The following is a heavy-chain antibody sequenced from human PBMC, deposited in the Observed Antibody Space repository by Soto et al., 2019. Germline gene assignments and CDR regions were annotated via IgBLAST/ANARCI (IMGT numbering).Heavy chain of an antibody. CDR1: GGSISSSSYY. Sequence: QLQLQESGPGLVKPSETLSPTCTVSGGSISSSSYYWGWIRQPPGKGLEWIGSIYYSGSTYYNPSLKSRVTISVDTSKNQFSLKLSSVTAADTAVYYCANILWFGELLEFYFDYWGQGTLVTVSS. V-gene: IGHV4-39*01. CDR3: ANILWFGELLEFYFDY. J-gene: IGHJ4*02. CDR2: IYYSGST. D-gene: IGHD3-10*01.